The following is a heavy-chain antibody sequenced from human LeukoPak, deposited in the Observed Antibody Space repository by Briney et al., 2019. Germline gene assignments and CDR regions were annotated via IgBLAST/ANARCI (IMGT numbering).Heavy chain of an antibody. CDR1: GFTVSSNY. D-gene: IGHD6-13*01. J-gene: IGHJ4*02. Sequence: GGSLRLSCAASGFTVSSNYMSWVRQAPGKGLEWVSVIYSGGSTYYADSVKGRFTISRDNSKNTLYLQMNSLRVEDTAVYYCAKDRGLIAAAGDYWGQGTLVTVSS. CDR3: AKDRGLIAAAGDY. CDR2: IYSGGST. V-gene: IGHV3-53*05.